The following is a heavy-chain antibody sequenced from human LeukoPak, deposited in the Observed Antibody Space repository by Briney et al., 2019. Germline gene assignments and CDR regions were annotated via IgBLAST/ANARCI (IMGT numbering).Heavy chain of an antibody. CDR2: IYHSGST. J-gene: IGHJ4*02. V-gene: IGHV4-30-2*01. CDR1: GGSISSGGYS. D-gene: IGHD3-3*01. Sequence: PSETPSLTCAVSGGSISSGGYSWSWIRQPPGKGLEWIGYIYHSGSTYYNPSLKSRVTISVDRSKNQFSLKLSSVTAADTAVYYCARARITIFGVVQGAFDYWGQGTLVTVSS. CDR3: ARARITIFGVVQGAFDY.